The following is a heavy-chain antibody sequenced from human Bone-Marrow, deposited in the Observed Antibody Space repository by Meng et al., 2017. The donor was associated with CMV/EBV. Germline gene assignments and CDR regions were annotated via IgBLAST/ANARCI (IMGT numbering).Heavy chain of an antibody. CDR2: IRSKAYGGTT. CDR1: GFTFGDYA. V-gene: IGHV3-49*04. D-gene: IGHD6-13*01. Sequence: GECLKISCTASGFTFGDYAMSWVRQAPGKGLEWVGFIRSKAYGGTTEYAASVKGRFTISRDDSKSIAYLQMNSLKTEDTAVYYCTREDSSPPYYYYGMDVWGQGTTVTVSS. J-gene: IGHJ6*02. CDR3: TREDSSPPYYYYGMDV.